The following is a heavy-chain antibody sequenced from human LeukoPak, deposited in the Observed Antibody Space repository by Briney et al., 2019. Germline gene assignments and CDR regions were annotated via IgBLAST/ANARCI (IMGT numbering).Heavy chain of an antibody. CDR3: ARTPSVSDY. D-gene: IGHD5/OR15-5a*01. CDR2: INKDGSEI. J-gene: IGHJ4*02. CDR1: GFTFSSYW. Sequence: PGGSLRLSCAASGFTFSSYWMTWVRQAPGKGLEWVANINKDGSEIYYGDSVKGRFTISRDNAKNSLYLQMNSLRAEDTAVYYCARTPSVSDYWGQGTLVTVSS. V-gene: IGHV3-7*01.